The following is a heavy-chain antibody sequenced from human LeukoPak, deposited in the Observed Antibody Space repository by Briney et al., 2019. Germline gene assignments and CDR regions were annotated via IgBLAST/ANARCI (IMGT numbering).Heavy chain of an antibody. CDR3: ATAPEYNWFDH. CDR2: IYYTGST. V-gene: IGHV4-59*01. D-gene: IGHD1-14*01. CDR1: GGSISTYY. Sequence: SETLSLTCTISGGSISTYYWSWIRQSPGKGLEWIGYIYYTGSTKYTPSLQSRVTISIDTSKNQFSLKMRSVTAADTAVYYCATAPEYNWFDHWGQGTPVTVSS. J-gene: IGHJ5*02.